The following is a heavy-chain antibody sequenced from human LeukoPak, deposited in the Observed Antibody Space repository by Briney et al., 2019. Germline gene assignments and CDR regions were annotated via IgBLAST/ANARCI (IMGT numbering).Heavy chain of an antibody. V-gene: IGHV1-8*02. J-gene: IGHJ6*02. CDR3: AGRIGSSGSSHYYYGMDV. D-gene: IGHD1-26*01. CDR1: GGTFSSYA. CDR2: MNPNSGNT. Sequence: ASVKVSCKASGGTFSSYAISWVRQAPGQGLEWMGWMNPNSGNTGYAQKFQGRVTMTRITSISTAYMELSSLRSEDTAVYYCAGRIGSSGSSHYYYGMDVWGQGTTVTVSS.